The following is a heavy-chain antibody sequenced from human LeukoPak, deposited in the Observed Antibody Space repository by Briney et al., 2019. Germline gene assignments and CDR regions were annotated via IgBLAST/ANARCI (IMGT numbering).Heavy chain of an antibody. CDR1: GFTFSSYE. D-gene: IGHD2-2*01. V-gene: IGHV3-7*01. Sequence: GGSLRLSCTASGFTFSSYEMNWVRQAPGKGLEWVAKMSEDGNEIFYVDSVKGRFTISRDNTKKSLYLQLNSLRPEDSAVYYCARPRGCGSARCNNFDYWGQGTLVTVSS. CDR3: ARPRGCGSARCNNFDY. J-gene: IGHJ4*02. CDR2: MSEDGNEI.